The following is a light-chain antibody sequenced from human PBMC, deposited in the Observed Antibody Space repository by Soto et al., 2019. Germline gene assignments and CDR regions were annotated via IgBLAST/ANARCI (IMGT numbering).Light chain of an antibody. Sequence: DIQMTQSPSTLSASVGDRVTITCRASQSISTWLAWYQQKPGKAPNLLIYKASSLESGVLSRFSGSGSGTEFTLTISRLQPDDFATYYCQQYSIYSYTFGQGTKLEIK. CDR3: QQYSIYSYT. CDR2: KAS. J-gene: IGKJ2*01. CDR1: QSISTW. V-gene: IGKV1-5*03.